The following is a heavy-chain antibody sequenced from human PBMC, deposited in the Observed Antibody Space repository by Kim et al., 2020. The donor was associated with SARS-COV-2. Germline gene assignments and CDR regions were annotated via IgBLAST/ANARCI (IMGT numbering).Heavy chain of an antibody. J-gene: IGHJ6*02. D-gene: IGHD3-10*01. CDR2: INPNSGGT. V-gene: IGHV1-2*06. CDR1: GYTFTGYY. CDR3: ARDPDSFSGHYYYYGMDV. Sequence: ASVKVSCKASGYTFTGYYMHWVRQAPGQGLEWMGRINPNSGGTNYAQKFQGRVTMTRDTSISTAYMELSRLRSDDTAVYYCARDPDSFSGHYYYYGMDVWGQGTTVTVSS.